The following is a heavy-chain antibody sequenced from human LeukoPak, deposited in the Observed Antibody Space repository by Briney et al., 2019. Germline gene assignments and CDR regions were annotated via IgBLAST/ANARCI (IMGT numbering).Heavy chain of an antibody. J-gene: IGHJ4*02. V-gene: IGHV1-2*02. Sequence: ASVTVSCKASGYTFTGYYMHWVRQAPGQGLEWMGWINPNSGGTNYAQKFQGRVTMTRDTSISTAYMELSRLRSDDTAVYYCARVYYYASGTTSGIDYWGQGTLVTVSS. CDR2: INPNSGGT. CDR3: ARVYYYASGTTSGIDY. D-gene: IGHD3-10*01. CDR1: GYTFTGYY.